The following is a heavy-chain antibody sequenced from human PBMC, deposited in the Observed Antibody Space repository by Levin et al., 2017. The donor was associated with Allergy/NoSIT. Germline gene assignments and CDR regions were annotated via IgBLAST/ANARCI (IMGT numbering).Heavy chain of an antibody. CDR3: ARTLYSSSSGHLDY. Sequence: SETLSLTCGVSGGSISSSNWWSWVRQPPGKGLEWIGEVHHSGTSNYNPSLKSRVTISVDKSKNHFSLNLNSVTAADTAVYFWARTLYSSSSGHLDYWGQGMLVTVSP. V-gene: IGHV4-4*02. D-gene: IGHD6-6*01. J-gene: IGHJ4*02. CDR2: VHHSGTS. CDR1: GGSISSSNW.